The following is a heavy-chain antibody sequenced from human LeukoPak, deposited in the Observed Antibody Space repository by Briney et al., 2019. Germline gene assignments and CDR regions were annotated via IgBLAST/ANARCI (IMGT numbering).Heavy chain of an antibody. CDR1: GFTFSSYA. D-gene: IGHD6-19*01. CDR3: AKDLSSGWYPGFDY. CDR2: ISGSGGST. V-gene: IGHV3-23*01. J-gene: IGHJ4*02. Sequence: GGSLRLSCAASGFTFSSYAMSWVRQAPGKGLEWVSAISGSGGSTYYADSVKGRFTICRDNSKNTLYLQMNSLRAEDTAVYYCAKDLSSGWYPGFDYWGQGTLVTVSS.